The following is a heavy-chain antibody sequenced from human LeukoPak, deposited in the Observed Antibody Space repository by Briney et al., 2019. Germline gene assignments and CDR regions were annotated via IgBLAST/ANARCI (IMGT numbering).Heavy chain of an antibody. CDR3: ASEVPRYYFDY. Sequence: ASVKVSCKASGYTFTGYYIHWVRQAPGQGLEWMGWINPTSGGTKYAQKFQGRVTMTRDTSISTAYMELSRLRSDDTAVYYCASEVPRYYFDYWGQGTLVTVSS. CDR1: GYTFTGYY. J-gene: IGHJ4*02. CDR2: INPTSGGT. V-gene: IGHV1-2*02. D-gene: IGHD4/OR15-4a*01.